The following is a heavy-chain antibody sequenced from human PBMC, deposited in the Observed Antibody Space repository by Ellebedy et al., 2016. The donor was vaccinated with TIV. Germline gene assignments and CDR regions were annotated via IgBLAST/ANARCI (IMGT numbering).Heavy chain of an antibody. CDR2: VYYSGST. D-gene: IGHD6-13*01. Sequence: MPSETLSLTCTASGGSISSSSYYWGWIRQPPGRGREWIGTVYYSGSTYYNPSLKGRVTISVDTSKHQFSLTLSSVTAAATAMYHCARHGDSRANWFDPWGQGTLVTVSS. J-gene: IGHJ5*02. V-gene: IGHV4-39*01. CDR1: GGSISSSSYY. CDR3: ARHGDSRANWFDP.